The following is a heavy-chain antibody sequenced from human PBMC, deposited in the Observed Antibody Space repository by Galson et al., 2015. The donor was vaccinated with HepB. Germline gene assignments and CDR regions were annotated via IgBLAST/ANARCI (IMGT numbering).Heavy chain of an antibody. D-gene: IGHD2/OR15-2a*01. CDR1: GFIVSSHY. J-gene: IGHJ6*02. V-gene: IGHV3-66*01. CDR2: IFGGDST. Sequence: SLRLPCAASGFIVSSHYMTWVRQTPGRGLEWVSVIFGGDSTYYADSVKGRFTISRDKSKNTVYLQMNSLGAGDSALYYCARGLGTRFSNSWYFYDGMDVWGQGTTVIVSS. CDR3: ARGLGTRFSNSWYFYDGMDV.